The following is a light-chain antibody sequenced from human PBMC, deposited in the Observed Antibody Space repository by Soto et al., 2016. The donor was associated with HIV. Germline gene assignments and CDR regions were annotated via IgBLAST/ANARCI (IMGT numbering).Light chain of an antibody. CDR1: QGISSY. J-gene: IGKJ5*01. V-gene: IGKV1-9*01. CDR2: AAS. Sequence: DIQLTQSPSFLSASVGDRVTITCRASQGISSYLAWYQQKPGKAPKLLIYAASSLQSGVPSKFSGSGSGTDFTLTISSLQPEDFATYYCQQYNSYPITFGQGKHDWRLN. CDR3: QQYNSYPIT.